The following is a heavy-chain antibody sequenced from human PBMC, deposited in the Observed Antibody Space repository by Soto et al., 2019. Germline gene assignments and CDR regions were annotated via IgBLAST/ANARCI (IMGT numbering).Heavy chain of an antibody. Sequence: QITLKESGPTLVKPTQTLTLTCSLSGFSITTSGVGVAWVRQPPGKALEWLAFTYWDDDNRYNPSLRTRLTTAEDASRNQVVLTMTNMDPADTATYYCAHSVTLMSTWNYGAFDFWGQGALVTV. J-gene: IGHJ3*01. CDR3: AHSVTLMSTWNYGAFDF. V-gene: IGHV2-5*02. D-gene: IGHD1-7*01. CDR2: TYWDDDN. CDR1: GFSITTSGVG.